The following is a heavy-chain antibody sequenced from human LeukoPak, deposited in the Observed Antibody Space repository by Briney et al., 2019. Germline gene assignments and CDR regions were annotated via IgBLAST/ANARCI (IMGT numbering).Heavy chain of an antibody. CDR1: GFTFSSYS. CDR2: ISSSSSYT. Sequence: GGSLRLSCAASGFTFSSYSMNWVRQAPGKGLEWVSSISSSSSYTYYADSVKGRFTISRDNAKNSLYLQMNSLRAEDTAVYYCARDGPIGNYDGSGSDAFDIWGQGTMVTVSS. V-gene: IGHV3-21*01. CDR3: ARDGPIGNYDGSGSDAFDI. D-gene: IGHD3-22*01. J-gene: IGHJ3*02.